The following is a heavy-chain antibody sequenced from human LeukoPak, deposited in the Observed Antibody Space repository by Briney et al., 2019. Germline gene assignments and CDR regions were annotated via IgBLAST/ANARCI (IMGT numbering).Heavy chain of an antibody. D-gene: IGHD5-24*01. CDR1: GFTFSSYS. CDR3: ARDQRAADGYNWFDP. V-gene: IGHV3-21*01. J-gene: IGHJ5*02. CDR2: ISSSSSYI. Sequence: GGSLRLSCAASGFTFSSYSMNWVRQAPGKGLEWVSSISSSSSYIYYADSVKGRFTISRDNAKNSLYLQMKSLRAEDTAVYYCARDQRAADGYNWFDPWGQGTLVTVSS.